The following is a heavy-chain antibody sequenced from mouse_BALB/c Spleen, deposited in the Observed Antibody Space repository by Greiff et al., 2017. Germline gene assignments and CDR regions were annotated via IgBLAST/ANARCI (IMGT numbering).Heavy chain of an antibody. CDR2: INSNGGST. CDR1: GFTFSSYG. Sequence: EVMLVESGGGLVQPGGFLKLSCAASGFTFSSYGMSWVRQTPDKRLELVATINSNGGSTYYPDSVKGRFTISRDNAKNTLYLQMSSLKSEDTAMYYCARDEAVGGMDYWGQGTSGTVSS. D-gene: IGHD1-1*01. V-gene: IGHV5-6-3*01. J-gene: IGHJ4*01. CDR3: ARDEAVGGMDY.